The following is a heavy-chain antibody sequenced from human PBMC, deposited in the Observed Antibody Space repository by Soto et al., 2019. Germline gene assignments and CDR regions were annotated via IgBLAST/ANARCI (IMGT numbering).Heavy chain of an antibody. CDR1: GFTFSSYW. D-gene: IGHD2-2*01. J-gene: IGHJ6*02. CDR2: IKQDGSEK. CDR3: AGGYCSSTSCYYYYGMDV. Sequence: GGSLRLSCAASGFTFSSYWMSWVRQAPGKGLEWVANIKQDGSEKYYVDSVKGRFTISRDNAKNSLYLQMNSLRAEDTAVYYCAGGYCSSTSCYYYYGMDVWGQGTTVTVSS. V-gene: IGHV3-7*04.